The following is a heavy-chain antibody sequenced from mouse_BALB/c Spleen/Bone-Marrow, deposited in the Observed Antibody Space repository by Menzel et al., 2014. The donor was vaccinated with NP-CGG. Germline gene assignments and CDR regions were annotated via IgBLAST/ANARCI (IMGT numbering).Heavy chain of an antibody. J-gene: IGHJ1*01. CDR2: IDPYNGVT. CDR3: AREDGNYWYFDV. Sequence: VQLQESGPELVKPGASVKVSCEASGYAFTSYNMYWVKQSHGKSLEWIGYIDPYNGVTSYTQKFKGKATLTVDKSSSTAYMHLNSLTSEDSAVYYCAREDGNYWYFDVWGAGTTVTVSS. CDR1: GYAFTSYN. V-gene: IGHV1S135*01. D-gene: IGHD2-1*01.